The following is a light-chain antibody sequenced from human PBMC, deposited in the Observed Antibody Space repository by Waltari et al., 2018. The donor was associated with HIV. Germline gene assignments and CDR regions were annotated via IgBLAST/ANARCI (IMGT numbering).Light chain of an antibody. CDR1: SLRTYY. J-gene: IGLJ2*01. CDR3: NSRDSSGYHLV. Sequence: SSELTQDPAVSVALGQTVRLTCQGDSLRTYYASWYQQKPGQAPVLVIYDKNNRPSGIPDRFSGSSSGTTASLTITGAQAEDEADYYCNSRDSSGYHLVFGGGTRLTVL. V-gene: IGLV3-19*01. CDR2: DKN.